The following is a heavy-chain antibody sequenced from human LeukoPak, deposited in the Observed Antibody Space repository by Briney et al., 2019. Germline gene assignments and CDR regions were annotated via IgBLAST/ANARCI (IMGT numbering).Heavy chain of an antibody. CDR1: GGSISSYY. Sequence: SETLSLTCTVSGGSISSYYWTWIRQPPGKGLEWVGYIYYGGSTNYNPSLKSRVTISADTSKSQFSLKLSSVTAADTAVYYCARGTGKWDAFDIWGQGTMVTVSP. CDR2: IYYGGST. CDR3: ARGTGKWDAFDI. J-gene: IGHJ3*02. D-gene: IGHD3/OR15-3a*01. V-gene: IGHV4-59*01.